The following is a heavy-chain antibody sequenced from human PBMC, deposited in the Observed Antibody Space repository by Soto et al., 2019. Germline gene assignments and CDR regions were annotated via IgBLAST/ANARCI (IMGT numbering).Heavy chain of an antibody. Sequence: ASVKVSCKASGYTFTSYGISWGRQAPGQGLEWMGWISAYNGNTNYAQKLQGRVTMTTDTSTSTAYMELRSLRSDDTAVYYCARPIRKYSSGWGYYFDYWGQGTLVTVSS. CDR1: GYTFTSYG. CDR3: ARPIRKYSSGWGYYFDY. J-gene: IGHJ4*02. CDR2: ISAYNGNT. D-gene: IGHD6-19*01. V-gene: IGHV1-18*01.